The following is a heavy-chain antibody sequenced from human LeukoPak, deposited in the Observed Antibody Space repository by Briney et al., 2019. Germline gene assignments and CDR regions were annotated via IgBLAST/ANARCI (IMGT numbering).Heavy chain of an antibody. Sequence: ASVKVSFKASGYTFTSYGISWVRQAPGQGLEWMGWISAYNGNTNYAQKLQGRVTMTTDTSTSTAYMELRSLRSDDTAVYYCARDGRIVVVPAANLVYYYGMDVWGQGTTVTVSS. V-gene: IGHV1-18*01. J-gene: IGHJ6*02. CDR2: ISAYNGNT. D-gene: IGHD2-2*01. CDR1: GYTFTSYG. CDR3: ARDGRIVVVPAANLVYYYGMDV.